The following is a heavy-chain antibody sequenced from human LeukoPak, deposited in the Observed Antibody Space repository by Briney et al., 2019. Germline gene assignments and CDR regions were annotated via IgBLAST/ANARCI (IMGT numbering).Heavy chain of an antibody. V-gene: IGHV3-48*03. J-gene: IGHJ3*02. CDR1: GITFSNYE. CDR2: ISSRGTTT. Sequence: PGGSLRLSCAASGITFSNYEMNWVRQAPGKGREWVSYISSRGTTTHYADSVKGRFIISRDNAENSLYLQMNSLRVEDTALYHCVRDRGTATVWSFDIWGQGTMVTVCS. CDR3: VRDRGTATVWSFDI. D-gene: IGHD1-1*01.